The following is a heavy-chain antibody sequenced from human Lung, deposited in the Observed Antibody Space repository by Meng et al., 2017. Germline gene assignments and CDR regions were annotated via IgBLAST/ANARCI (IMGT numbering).Heavy chain of an antibody. D-gene: IGHD4-11*01. J-gene: IGHJ4*02. Sequence: QGKLQQWGAGMLKHSGTLSLTCVVSGGSFSDYYWSWIRQPPGKGLEWIGEINHSGSTNYNPSLESRATISVDTSQNNLSLKLSSVTAADSAVYYCARGPTTMAHDFDYWGQGTLVTVSS. CDR1: GGSFSDYY. V-gene: IGHV4-34*01. CDR3: ARGPTTMAHDFDY. CDR2: INHSGST.